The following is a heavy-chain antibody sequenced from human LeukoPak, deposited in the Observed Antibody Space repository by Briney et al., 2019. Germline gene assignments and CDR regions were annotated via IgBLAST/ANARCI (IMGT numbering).Heavy chain of an antibody. J-gene: IGHJ4*02. CDR1: GYTFTSYD. CDR2: MNPNSGNT. CDR3: ARVDIILTGTPKYGY. V-gene: IGHV1-8*01. D-gene: IGHD1-7*01. Sequence: ASVKVSCKASGYTFTSYDINWVRQATGQGLEWMGWMNPNSGNTGYAQKFQGRVTMTRNTSISTAYMGLSSLRSEDTAVYYCARVDIILTGTPKYGYWGQGTLVTVSS.